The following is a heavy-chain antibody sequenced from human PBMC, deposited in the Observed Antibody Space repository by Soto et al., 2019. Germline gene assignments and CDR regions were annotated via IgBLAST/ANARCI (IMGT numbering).Heavy chain of an antibody. CDR2: IYPGDSDT. CDR1: GYSFTSYW. CDR3: ARQIGQSQDYYCIDV. D-gene: IGHD3-16*01. Sequence: PGESLKISCKGSGYSFTSYWIGWVRQMPGKGLEWMGIIYPGDSDTRYSPSFQGQVTISADKSISTAYLQWSSLKASDTAMYYCARQIGQSQDYYCIDVWGEGTTVTVCS. J-gene: IGHJ6*04. V-gene: IGHV5-51*01.